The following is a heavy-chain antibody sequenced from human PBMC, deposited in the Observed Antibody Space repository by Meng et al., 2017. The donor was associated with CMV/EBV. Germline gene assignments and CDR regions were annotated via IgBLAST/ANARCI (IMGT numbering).Heavy chain of an antibody. D-gene: IGHD2-21*01. Sequence: GESLKISCATSGFSFDTSAMHWVRQAPGKGLEWVAIISSDGNNQHYADSVKGRFAISRDNSKNTLYLQMKSLRAEDTAMYYCAKGAKDCGPFCYYTDFWGRGTLVTSPQ. CDR2: ISSDGNNQ. CDR1: GFSFDTSA. J-gene: IGHJ4*02. V-gene: IGHV3-33*06. CDR3: AKGAKDCGPFCYYTDF.